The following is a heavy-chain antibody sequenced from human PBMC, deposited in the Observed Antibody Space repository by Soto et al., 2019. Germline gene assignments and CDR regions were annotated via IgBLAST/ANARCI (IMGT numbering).Heavy chain of an antibody. D-gene: IGHD3-16*01. V-gene: IGHV3-74*01. Sequence: PGGSLRLSCASSVFTFSTYWMHCVRQSPGKGLVWVSRLDNDGTNTRYADSVKGRFTVSRDNGKNTVYLQMDSLRAEDTAVYYCARDGGTYFEYWGQGTLVTVSS. CDR2: LDNDGTNT. CDR1: VFTFSTYW. CDR3: ARDGGTYFEY. J-gene: IGHJ4*02.